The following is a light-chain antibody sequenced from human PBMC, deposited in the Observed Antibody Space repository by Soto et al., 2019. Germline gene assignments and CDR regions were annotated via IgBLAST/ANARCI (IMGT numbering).Light chain of an antibody. Sequence: ALTQPASVSGSPGQSITISCTGTSSDVGSYNLVSWYQQHPGKAPKLMIYEVSKRPSGVSNRFSGSKSGNTASLTISGLQAEDEADYYCCSYAGSYYVFGTGTKVTVL. V-gene: IGLV2-23*02. CDR2: EVS. CDR1: SSDVGSYNL. J-gene: IGLJ1*01. CDR3: CSYAGSYYV.